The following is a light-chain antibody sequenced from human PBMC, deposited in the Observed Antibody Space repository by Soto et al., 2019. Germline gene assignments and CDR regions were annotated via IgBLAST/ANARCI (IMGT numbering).Light chain of an antibody. CDR3: QQYADSPRT. V-gene: IGKV3-20*01. CDR1: QSVTSNY. Sequence: EIVLTQSPGTLSLSPGERATLSCRASQSVTSNYLAWYQQKPGQAPRLLIYGASSRVTGIPDRFSGSGSGTDFTLTISRLDPEDFAFYYCQQYADSPRTFGQGTTMEVK. CDR2: GAS. J-gene: IGKJ1*01.